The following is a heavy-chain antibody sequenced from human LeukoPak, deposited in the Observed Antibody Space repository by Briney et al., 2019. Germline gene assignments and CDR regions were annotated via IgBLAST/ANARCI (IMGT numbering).Heavy chain of an antibody. CDR3: ARGSDSSGWYSGY. CDR1: GYTFTSYD. CDR2: MNPNSGNT. V-gene: IGHV1-8*01. D-gene: IGHD6-19*01. Sequence: ASVTVSCTASGYTFTSYDINWVRQAPGQGLEWMGWMNPNSGNTGYAQKFQGRVTMTRNTSISTAYMELSSLRSEDTAVYYCARGSDSSGWYSGYWGQGTLVTVSS. J-gene: IGHJ4*02.